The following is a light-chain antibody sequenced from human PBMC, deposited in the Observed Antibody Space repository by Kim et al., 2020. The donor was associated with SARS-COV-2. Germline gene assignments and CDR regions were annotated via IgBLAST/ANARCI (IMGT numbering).Light chain of an antibody. Sequence: ASVGDRVTITCRASQSIDSWLAWYQEKPGKAPKVLIYDASTLESGVPSRFSGSGSGTEFTLTISSLQPDDFATYYCQHYRNYPLTFGGGTKVEIK. CDR3: QHYRNYPLT. CDR1: QSIDSW. J-gene: IGKJ4*01. V-gene: IGKV1-5*01. CDR2: DAS.